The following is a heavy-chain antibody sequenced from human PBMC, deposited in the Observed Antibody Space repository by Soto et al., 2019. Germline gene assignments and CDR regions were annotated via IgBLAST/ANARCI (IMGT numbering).Heavy chain of an antibody. CDR1: GFTFSAYG. CDR3: AKVNERWSHLTRPFDY. V-gene: IGHV3-30*18. Sequence: HPGGSLRLSCAASGFTFSAYGMHWVRQAPGKGLEWVADVSYDGSNKNYADSVKGRFTISRDNSKNTLYLQMNSLRAEDTAVYYCAKVNERWSHLTRPFDYWGQGTLVTVSS. D-gene: IGHD5-18*01. CDR2: VSYDGSNK. J-gene: IGHJ4*02.